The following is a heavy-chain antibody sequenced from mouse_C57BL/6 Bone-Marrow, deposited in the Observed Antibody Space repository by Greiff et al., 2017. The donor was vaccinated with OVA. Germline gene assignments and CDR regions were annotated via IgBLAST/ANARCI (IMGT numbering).Heavy chain of an antibody. CDR3: ARRPIYYGNPYYAMDY. Sequence: QVQLQQSGAELVKPGASVKLSCKASGYTFTEYTIHWVKQRSGQGLEWIGWFYPGSGSIKYNEKFKDKATLTADKSSSTVYMELSRLTSEDSAVYVCARRPIYYGNPYYAMDYWGQGTSVTVSS. CDR1: GYTFTEYT. CDR2: FYPGSGSI. D-gene: IGHD2-1*01. J-gene: IGHJ4*01. V-gene: IGHV1-62-2*01.